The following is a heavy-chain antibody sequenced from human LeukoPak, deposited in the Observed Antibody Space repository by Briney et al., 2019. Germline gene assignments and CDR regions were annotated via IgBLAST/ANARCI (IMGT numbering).Heavy chain of an antibody. CDR1: GFTFSSYW. CDR2: INSDGSST. Sequence: PGGSLRLSCAASGFTFSSYWMHWVRQAPGKGLVWVSRINSDGSSTSYADSVKGRFTISRDHAKNTLYLQMNSLRAEDTAVYYCARDRIARDWFDPWGQGTLVTVSS. D-gene: IGHD6-13*01. CDR3: ARDRIARDWFDP. V-gene: IGHV3-74*01. J-gene: IGHJ5*02.